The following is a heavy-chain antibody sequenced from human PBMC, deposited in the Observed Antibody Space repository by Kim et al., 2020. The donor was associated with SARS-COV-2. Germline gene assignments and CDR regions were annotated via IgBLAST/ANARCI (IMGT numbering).Heavy chain of an antibody. V-gene: IGHV3-30*18. CDR2: ISYDGSNK. CDR1: GFTFSSYG. J-gene: IGHJ6*02. CDR3: AKDQYYDSSGYYYYYYGMDV. Sequence: GGSLRLSCAASGFTFSSYGMHWVRQAPGKGLEWVAVISYDGSNKYYADSVKGRFTISRDNSKNTLYLQMNSLRAEDTAVYYCAKDQYYDSSGYYYYYYGMDVWGQGTTVTVSS. D-gene: IGHD3-22*01.